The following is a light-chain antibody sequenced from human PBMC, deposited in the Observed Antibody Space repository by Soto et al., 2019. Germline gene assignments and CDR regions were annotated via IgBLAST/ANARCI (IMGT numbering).Light chain of an antibody. CDR3: SSYTSSSTLL. Sequence: QSVLTQPASVSGSPGQSITISCTGTSSDVGGYNYVSWYQQHPGKAPKLMIYDVSNRPSGVSNRFSGSKSGNTASLTISGLQAEDEADYYCSSYTSSSTLLFGVGTKVTVL. CDR1: SSDVGGYNY. J-gene: IGLJ2*01. CDR2: DVS. V-gene: IGLV2-14*01.